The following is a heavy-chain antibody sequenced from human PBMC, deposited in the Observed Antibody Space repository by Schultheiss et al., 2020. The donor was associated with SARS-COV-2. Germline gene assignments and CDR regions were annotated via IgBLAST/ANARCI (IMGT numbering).Heavy chain of an antibody. CDR2: MYTSGST. V-gene: IGHV4-61*02. CDR3: ARWGYAAFDY. CDR1: GGSISSSDW. J-gene: IGHJ4*02. Sequence: SETLSLTCTVSGGSISSSDWWSWIRQPAGKGLEWIGRMYTSGSTDYNPSLKSRVTISADTSKNQFSLKLSSVTAADTAVYYCARWGYAAFDYWGQGTLVTVSS. D-gene: IGHD2-8*01.